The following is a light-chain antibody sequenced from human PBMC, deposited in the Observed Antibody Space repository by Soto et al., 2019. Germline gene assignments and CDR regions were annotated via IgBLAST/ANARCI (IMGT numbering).Light chain of an antibody. CDR1: NIGSKS. Sequence: SYELTQPPSVSVAPGKTARITCGGNNIGSKSVHWYQQKPGQAPVLVIYYDSDRPSGIPERFSGSNSGHTATLTISRVEAGDEPDYYCQVWDSSSDHPGLFGTGTKVTVL. J-gene: IGLJ1*01. V-gene: IGLV3-21*04. CDR2: YDS. CDR3: QVWDSSSDHPGL.